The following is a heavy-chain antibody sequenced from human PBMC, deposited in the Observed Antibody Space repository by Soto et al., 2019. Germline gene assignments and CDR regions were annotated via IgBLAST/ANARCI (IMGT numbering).Heavy chain of an antibody. CDR2: ISSSSTI. V-gene: IGHV3-48*01. D-gene: IGHD3-3*01. Sequence: GGSLRLSCAASGFTFSSYSMNWVRQAPGKGLEWVSYISSSSTIYYADSVKGRFTISRDNAKNSLYLQMNSLRAEDTAVYYCARADFWSGYCVDYWGQGTLVTVSS. CDR1: GFTFSSYS. CDR3: ARADFWSGYCVDY. J-gene: IGHJ4*02.